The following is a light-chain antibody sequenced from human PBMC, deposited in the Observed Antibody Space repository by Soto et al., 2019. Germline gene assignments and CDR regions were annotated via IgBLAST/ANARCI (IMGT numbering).Light chain of an antibody. CDR1: QGISSA. V-gene: IGKV1-13*02. J-gene: IGKJ3*01. CDR3: QQFSGYPFT. Sequence: AIQLTQSPSSLSASVGDRVTITCRASQGISSAVAWYQQNPGKAPTLLIYDASTLESGVPSRFSGSGSGTDFTLTISSLQPEDFATYYCQQFSGYPFTFGPGTKVDIK. CDR2: DAS.